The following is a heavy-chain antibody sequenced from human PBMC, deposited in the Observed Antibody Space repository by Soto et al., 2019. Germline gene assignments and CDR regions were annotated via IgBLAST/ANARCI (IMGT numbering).Heavy chain of an antibody. CDR1: GFTFSSYA. CDR2: ISGSGGIT. J-gene: IGHJ3*02. Sequence: EVQLLESGGGLVQPGGSLRLSCAASGFTFSSYAMSWVRQAPGQGLEWVSAISGSGGITYYADSVKGRFTISRENSKNTLYLQMNSLRAEDTAVYYCAKVSSSSSIDDAFDIWGQGTMVTVSS. D-gene: IGHD6-6*01. CDR3: AKVSSSSSIDDAFDI. V-gene: IGHV3-23*01.